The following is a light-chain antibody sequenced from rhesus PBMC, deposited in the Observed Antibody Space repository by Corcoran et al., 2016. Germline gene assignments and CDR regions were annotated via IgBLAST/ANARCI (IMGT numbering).Light chain of an antibody. J-gene: IGKJ4*01. CDR3: QQHNNHPLT. CDR1: QDISTY. CDR2: AAS. Sequence: DIQMTQSPSSLSASVGDRVTITCRASQDISTYLAWYQQRQGKAPKLLIYAASTLQSGVPSRFSGSGSGTDFTLTINSLQPEDFATYFCQQHNNHPLTFGGGTKVELK. V-gene: IGKV1-25*01.